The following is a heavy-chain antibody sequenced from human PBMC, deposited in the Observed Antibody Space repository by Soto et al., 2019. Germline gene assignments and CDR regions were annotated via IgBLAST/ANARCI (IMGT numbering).Heavy chain of an antibody. CDR2: ISGSGGST. CDR3: AKDGYPIHDYGEKWAFDY. Sequence: EVQLLESGGGLVQPGGSLRLSCAASGFTFSSYAMSWVRQAPGKGLEWVSAISGSGGSTYYADSVKGRFTISRDNSKNTLYLHMNSLRAEDTAVYYCAKDGYPIHDYGEKWAFDYWGQGTLVTVSS. V-gene: IGHV3-23*01. CDR1: GFTFSSYA. D-gene: IGHD4-17*01. J-gene: IGHJ4*02.